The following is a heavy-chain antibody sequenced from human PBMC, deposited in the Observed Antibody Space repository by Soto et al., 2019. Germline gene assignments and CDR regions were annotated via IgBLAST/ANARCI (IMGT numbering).Heavy chain of an antibody. D-gene: IGHD2-15*01. Sequence: SVKVSCQTHGGTFSSYAISLVRQAPGRGLEWMGGIIPIFGTTNYARKFHGTVSLTADESTNTAYMELSSLRSDDTAVYFCARAPPTCRAGSCYKVSEYNYYSMDVWGQGTTVTVSS. CDR1: GGTFSSYA. J-gene: IGHJ6*02. V-gene: IGHV1-69*13. CDR3: ARAPPTCRAGSCYKVSEYNYYSMDV. CDR2: IIPIFGTT.